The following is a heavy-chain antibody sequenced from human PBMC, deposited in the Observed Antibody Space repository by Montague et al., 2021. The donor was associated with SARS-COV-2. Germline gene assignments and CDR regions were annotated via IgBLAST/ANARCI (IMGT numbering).Heavy chain of an antibody. D-gene: IGHD1-26*01. CDR2: IHQSGRT. CDR3: AGRRSSVSRVTVSAYHDY. CDR1: GGSFSGYY. J-gene: IGHJ4*02. Sequence: SETLSLTCAVYGGSFSGYYWSWIRQPPEKGLEWIGEIHQSGRTNNNPSLKGRVIISVDTSKNQFSLKLSSVTAADTAVYYCAGRRSSVSRVTVSAYHDYWGQGILVIVSS. V-gene: IGHV4-34*01.